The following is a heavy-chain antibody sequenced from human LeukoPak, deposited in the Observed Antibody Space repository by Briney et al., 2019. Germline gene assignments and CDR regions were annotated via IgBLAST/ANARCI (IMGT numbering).Heavy chain of an antibody. CDR3: ARDWVTTSYNWFDP. CDR1: GFTFSSYW. J-gene: IGHJ5*02. V-gene: IGHV3-7*01. D-gene: IGHD4-17*01. Sequence: PGGSLRLSCAASGFTFSSYWMSWVRQAPGKGLEWVANIKQDGSEKYYVDSVKGRFTISRDNAKNSLYLQMNSLRAEDTAVYYCARDWVTTSYNWFDPWGQGTLVTLSS. CDR2: IKQDGSEK.